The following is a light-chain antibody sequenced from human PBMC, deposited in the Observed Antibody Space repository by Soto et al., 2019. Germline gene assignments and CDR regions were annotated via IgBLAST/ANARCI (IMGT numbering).Light chain of an antibody. CDR2: SAS. CDR3: QQFGRSPWT. V-gene: IGKV3-20*01. J-gene: IGKJ1*01. Sequence: ELVLTQSPGTLSLSPGERATLSCRASQSVSSSYLAWYQQKPGQAPRLLIYSASNRAAGVPDRFSGSGSGADFSLTISRLEPEDFAVYYCQQFGRSPWTFGQGTKVDIK. CDR1: QSVSSSY.